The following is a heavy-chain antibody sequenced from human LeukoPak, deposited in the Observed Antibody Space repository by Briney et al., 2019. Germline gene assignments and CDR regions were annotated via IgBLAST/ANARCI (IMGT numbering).Heavy chain of an antibody. D-gene: IGHD7-27*01. V-gene: IGHV1-69*02. J-gene: IGHJ4*02. Sequence: SVKVSCKASGGTFSSYTISWVRQAPGQGLEWMGRIIPILGIANYAQKFQGRVTITADKSTSTAYMELSSLRSEDTAVYYCARGAGDQGGDYWGQGTLVTVSS. CDR3: ARGAGDQGGDY. CDR1: GGTFSSYT. CDR2: IIPILGIA.